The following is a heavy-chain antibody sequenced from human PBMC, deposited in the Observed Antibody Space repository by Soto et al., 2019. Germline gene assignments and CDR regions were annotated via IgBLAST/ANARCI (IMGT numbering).Heavy chain of an antibody. CDR2: VLPFLDIT. CDR3: ARDRDNSNWPNFDS. J-gene: IGHJ4*01. CDR1: GDTFIIYT. D-gene: IGHD6-13*01. V-gene: IGHV1-69*02. Sequence: QVQLVQSGSEVKKPGSSVRVSCKTSGDTFIIYTISWVRQAPGQGLEWVGRVLPFLDITSYSQRFQGRVTITADRSTTTAYMELTSLRSEDTAVYYCARDRDNSNWPNFDSWGHGTLVTVSS.